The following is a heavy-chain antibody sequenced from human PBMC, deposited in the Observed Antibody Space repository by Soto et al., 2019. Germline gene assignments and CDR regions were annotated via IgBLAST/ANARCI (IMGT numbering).Heavy chain of an antibody. V-gene: IGHV3-21*01. CDR2: ISSSSSYI. CDR1: GFTFSSYS. Sequence: GGSLRLSCAASGFTFSSYSMNWVRQAPGKGLEWVSSISSSSSYIYYADSVKGRFTISRDNAKNSLYLQMNSLRAEDTAVYYCARDRVAAMVTGWFDPWGQGTLVTVSS. CDR3: ARDRVAAMVTGWFDP. J-gene: IGHJ5*02. D-gene: IGHD5-18*01.